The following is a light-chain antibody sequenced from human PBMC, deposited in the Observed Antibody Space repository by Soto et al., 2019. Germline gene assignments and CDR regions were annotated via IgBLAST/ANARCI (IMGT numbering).Light chain of an antibody. CDR3: HQTYNPPRT. CDR1: ETIASY. J-gene: IGKJ1*01. CDR2: AAS. V-gene: IGKV1-39*01. Sequence: DIQMTQSPSSLSASVGDRVTITCRASETIASYLNWYQQRPGKAPKLLIYAASSLQSGVPSRFGGSGSGTDFTLTITSLQPEDFATYYCHQTYNPPRTFGQGTRL.